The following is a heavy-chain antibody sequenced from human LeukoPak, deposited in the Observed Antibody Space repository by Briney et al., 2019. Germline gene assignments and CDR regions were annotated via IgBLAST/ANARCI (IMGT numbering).Heavy chain of an antibody. V-gene: IGHV4-34*01. CDR2: INHSGST. CDR1: GGSFSAYY. CDR3: ARVSRLWWARDI. D-gene: IGHD2-21*01. J-gene: IGHJ3*02. Sequence: SETLSLTCAVYGGSFSAYYWSWIRQPPGKGLEWIGEINHSGSTNYNPSLKSRVNISVDTSKNQFSLKLSSVTAAATAVYYCARVSRLWWARDIWGQGTMVTVSS.